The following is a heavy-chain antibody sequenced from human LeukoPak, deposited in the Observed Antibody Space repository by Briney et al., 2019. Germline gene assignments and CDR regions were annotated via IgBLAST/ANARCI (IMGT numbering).Heavy chain of an antibody. CDR2: ISYDGSNK. Sequence: GGSLRLSCAASGLTFSSYAMHWVRQAPGKGLEWVAVISYDGSNKYYADSVKGRFTISRDNSKNTLYLQMNSLRAEDTAVYYCARDGWELLRAFDIWGQGTMVTVSS. D-gene: IGHD1-26*01. J-gene: IGHJ3*02. CDR3: ARDGWELLRAFDI. CDR1: GLTFSSYA. V-gene: IGHV3-30*04.